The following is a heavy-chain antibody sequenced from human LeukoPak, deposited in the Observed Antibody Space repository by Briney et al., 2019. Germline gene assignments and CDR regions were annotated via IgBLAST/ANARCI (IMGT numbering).Heavy chain of an antibody. CDR3: ARVPEDYYDSSGYYYYYYGMDV. D-gene: IGHD3-22*01. CDR2: IYYSGST. J-gene: IGHJ6*02. CDR1: GGSISSYY. V-gene: IGHV4-59*01. Sequence: KPSETLSLTCTVSGGSISSYYWSWVRQPPGKGLEWVGYIYYSGSTNYNPSLKRRVTISVETSKKQFSLKLSSVPAADTAVYYCARVPEDYYDSSGYYYYYYGMDVWGQGTTVTVSS.